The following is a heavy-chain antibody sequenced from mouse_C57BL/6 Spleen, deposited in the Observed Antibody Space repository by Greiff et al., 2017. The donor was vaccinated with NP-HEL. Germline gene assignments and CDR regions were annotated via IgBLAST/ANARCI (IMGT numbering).Heavy chain of an antibody. CDR2: IDPETGGT. CDR3: TRRAYYSNYGYAMDY. Sequence: VQLQQPGAELVRPGASVTLSCKASGYTFTDYEMHWVKQTPVHGLEWIGAIDPETGGTAYNQKFKGKAILTADKSSSTAYMELRSLTSEDSAVYYCTRRAYYSNYGYAMDYWGQGTSVTVSS. D-gene: IGHD2-5*01. J-gene: IGHJ4*01. V-gene: IGHV1-15*01. CDR1: GYTFTDYE.